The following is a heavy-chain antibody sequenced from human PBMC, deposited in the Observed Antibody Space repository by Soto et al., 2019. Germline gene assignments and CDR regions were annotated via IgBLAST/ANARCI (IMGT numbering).Heavy chain of an antibody. CDR2: IIPIFGTA. V-gene: IGHV1-69*13. Sequence: GASAKVSCEACGGTFCSCALSWVRQAPEQGLEWMGGIIPIFGTASYAQKFQGRVTITADESTSTAYMELSSMRSEDTAVYYCPHKGYYDTSGYYPIYYYYGMDVWGQGTTVPVSS. J-gene: IGHJ6*02. CDR3: PHKGYYDTSGYYPIYYYYGMDV. CDR1: GGTFCSCA. D-gene: IGHD3-22*01.